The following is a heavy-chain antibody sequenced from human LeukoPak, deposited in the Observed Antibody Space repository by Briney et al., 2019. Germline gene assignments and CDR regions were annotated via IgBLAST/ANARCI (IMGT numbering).Heavy chain of an antibody. CDR1: GFTFDDYA. V-gene: IGHV3-9*01. Sequence: PGRSLRLSCAASGFTFDDYAMPWVRQAPGKGLEWVSGISWNSGSIGYADSVKGRFTISRDNAKNSLYLQMNSLRAEDTALYYCAKGPYYDFWSGYYGWFDPWGQGTLVTVSS. CDR2: ISWNSGSI. D-gene: IGHD3-3*01. J-gene: IGHJ5*02. CDR3: AKGPYYDFWSGYYGWFDP.